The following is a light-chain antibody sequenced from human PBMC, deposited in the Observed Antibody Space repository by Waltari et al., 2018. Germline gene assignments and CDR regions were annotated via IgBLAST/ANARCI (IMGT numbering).Light chain of an antibody. CDR3: QTGGHGTWV. CDR2: VKRDGSH. CDR1: SGHSSNV. Sequence: QLVLTQSPSASASLGASVKLTCTLSSGHSSNVIAWHQQQLEKGPRYLRKVKRDGSHGKGDKFPDLFSGSSSGAELYLTISSRQSEDEADYYCQTGGHGTWVFGGGTKLTVL. J-gene: IGLJ3*02. V-gene: IGLV4-69*01.